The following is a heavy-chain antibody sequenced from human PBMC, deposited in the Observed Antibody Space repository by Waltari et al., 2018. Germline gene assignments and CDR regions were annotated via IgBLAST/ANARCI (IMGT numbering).Heavy chain of an antibody. CDR2: IDHSGST. V-gene: IGHV4-34*01. J-gene: IGHJ6*03. CDR1: GGSFSGYY. Sequence: QVQLQQWCAGLLKPSETLSLTCAVYGGSFSGYYWSWIRQPPVQGLEWIGEIDHSGSTNYNPTRKGRVTISGDTTKNQFSLKLSSVTAADTAVDYCARLAGGATPYYYYYYYMDVWGKGTTVTVSS. D-gene: IGHD1-26*01. CDR3: ARLAGGATPYYYYYYYMDV.